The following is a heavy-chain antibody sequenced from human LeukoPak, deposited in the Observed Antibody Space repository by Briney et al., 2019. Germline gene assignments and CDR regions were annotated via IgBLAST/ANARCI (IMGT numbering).Heavy chain of an antibody. V-gene: IGHV3-7*01. CDR1: GFTLSSHW. CDR2: IKQDRSEK. D-gene: IGHD1-26*01. CDR3: YAIVIDA. Sequence: PGGALRLPCVASGFTLSSHWMHWVRQAPGKGPEWVANIKQDRSEKYYADPEKGRFTISRDNAKNSLYLQMNSLRVEDTAVYSCYAIVIDAWGQGTLVTVSS. J-gene: IGHJ5*02.